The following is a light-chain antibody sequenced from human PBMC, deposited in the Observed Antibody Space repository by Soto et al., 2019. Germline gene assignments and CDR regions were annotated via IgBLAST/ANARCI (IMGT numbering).Light chain of an antibody. CDR1: QSVSSN. V-gene: IGKV3-15*01. CDR3: QQYNNWPRT. J-gene: IGKJ1*01. CDR2: GAS. Sequence: EIVMTQSPATVSGSPGERATLSCRASQSVSSNLAWYQQKPGQAPRLLIYGASTRATGIPARFSGSGSGTEFTLTISSLQSEDFAVYYCQQYNNWPRTFGQGTKV.